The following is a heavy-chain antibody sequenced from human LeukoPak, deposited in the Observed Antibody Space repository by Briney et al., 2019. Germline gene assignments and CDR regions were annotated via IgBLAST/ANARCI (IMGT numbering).Heavy chain of an antibody. CDR2: IKQDGSEK. Sequence: GGSLRLSCAASTFTFSNYWMSWVHQAPGKGLEWVANIKQDGSEKYYVDSVKGRFTISRDNAKTSLYLQMNSLRAEGTAVYYCARDVLAAGATGTFDIWGQGTMVTVSS. D-gene: IGHD1-14*01. CDR1: TFTFSNYW. CDR3: ARDVLAAGATGTFDI. J-gene: IGHJ3*02. V-gene: IGHV3-7*03.